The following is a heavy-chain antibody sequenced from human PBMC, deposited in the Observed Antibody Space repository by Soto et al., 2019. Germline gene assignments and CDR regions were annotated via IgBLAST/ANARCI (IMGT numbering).Heavy chain of an antibody. CDR2: VNPNNGDT. CDR3: AQVSRKGSAIDFDY. CDR1: GYTFSNYD. V-gene: IGHV1-8*01. D-gene: IGHD3-10*01. J-gene: IGHJ4*02. Sequence: QVQLVQSGAELKKPGASVKVSCKASGYTFSNYDMNWVRQATGQGPEWIGWVNPNNGDTGYAQKFQGRVTLTTDISTPTHYMELSSLRAEDTAIYYCAQVSRKGSAIDFDYWGQGTLINVSS.